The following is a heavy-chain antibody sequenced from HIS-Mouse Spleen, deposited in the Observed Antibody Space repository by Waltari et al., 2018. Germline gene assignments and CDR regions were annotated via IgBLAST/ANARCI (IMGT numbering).Heavy chain of an antibody. CDR1: GFTFSRSG. CDR3: AKASSGWLDY. Sequence: QVQLVESGGGVVQPGRSLRLSCAASGFTFSRSGMHWVRQGPGKGLEWVAVISYDGSNKYYADSVKGRFTISRDNSKNTLYLQMNSLRAEDTAVYYCAKASSGWLDYWGQGTLVTVSS. V-gene: IGHV3-30*18. CDR2: ISYDGSNK. J-gene: IGHJ4*02. D-gene: IGHD6-19*01.